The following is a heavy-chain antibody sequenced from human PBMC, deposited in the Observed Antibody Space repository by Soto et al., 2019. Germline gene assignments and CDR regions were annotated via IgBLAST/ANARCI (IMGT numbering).Heavy chain of an antibody. Sequence: EVQLVESGGGLVQPGGSLRLSCAASGFTFSSYDMHWVRQATGKGLEWVSAIGTAGDTYYPGSVKGRFTISRENAKNSLYLQMNSLRAADTAVYYCARGAVVVPAISDWYFDLWGRGTLVTVAS. CDR2: IGTAGDT. CDR3: ARGAVVVPAISDWYFDL. V-gene: IGHV3-13*01. D-gene: IGHD2-21*02. J-gene: IGHJ2*01. CDR1: GFTFSSYD.